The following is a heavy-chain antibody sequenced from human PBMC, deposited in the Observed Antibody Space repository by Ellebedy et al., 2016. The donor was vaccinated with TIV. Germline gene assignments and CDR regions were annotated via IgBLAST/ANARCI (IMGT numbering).Heavy chain of an antibody. J-gene: IGHJ4*02. D-gene: IGHD3-10*01. CDR3: ARDAKRGGIDF. CDR1: GFTFGNYA. V-gene: IGHV3-23*01. CDR2: LTGSGGGT. Sequence: GESLKISXAASGFTFGNYAMTWVRQAPGKGLEWVSSLTGSGGGTYYADSVKGRFTISRDNSKNTLYLQVNSLRAEDTAVYYCARDAKRGGIDFWGQGTLVTVSS.